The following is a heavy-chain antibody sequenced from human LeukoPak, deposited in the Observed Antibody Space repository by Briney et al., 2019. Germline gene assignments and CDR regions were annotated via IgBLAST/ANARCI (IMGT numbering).Heavy chain of an antibody. D-gene: IGHD4-11*01. J-gene: IGHJ5*02. CDR2: INAGNGNT. V-gene: IGHV1-3*01. Sequence: ASVKVSCKASGYTFTSYAMHWVRQAPGQRLEWMGWINAGNGNTKYSQKFQGRVTMTRDTSTSTVYMELSSLRSEDTAVYYCARDFERTTVTDNWFDPRGQGTLVTVSS. CDR1: GYTFTSYA. CDR3: ARDFERTTVTDNWFDP.